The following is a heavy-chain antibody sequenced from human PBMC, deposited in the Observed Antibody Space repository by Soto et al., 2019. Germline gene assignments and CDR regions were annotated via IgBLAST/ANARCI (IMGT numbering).Heavy chain of an antibody. CDR1: GGSCSCYY. V-gene: IGHV4-34*01. Sequence: SETLSLTCAVNGGSCSCYYWSLIRQPPGKGLEWIGEIYHSGSTNYNPSLKSRVTISVDTSKNQFSLRLTSVTAADTGVYYCARGGYSSGYGWFDPWGQATPVTVS. CDR2: IYHSGST. CDR3: ARGGYSSGYGWFDP. D-gene: IGHD6-19*01. J-gene: IGHJ5*02.